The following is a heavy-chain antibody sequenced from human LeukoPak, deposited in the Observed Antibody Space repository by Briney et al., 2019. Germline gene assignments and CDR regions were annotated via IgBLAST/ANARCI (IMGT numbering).Heavy chain of an antibody. CDR2: ISGDTRTI. CDR1: GFTFTHYG. CDR3: ARGGATKTFDF. V-gene: IGHV3-48*04. D-gene: IGHD1-26*01. J-gene: IGHJ4*02. Sequence: PGGSLRLSCAATGFTFTHYGMDWVRQAPGKGLEWVSYISGDTRTIYYADSVKGRFIISRDTAENSVYLQMHILRAEDTAVYYCARGGATKTFDFWGQGTLVTVSS.